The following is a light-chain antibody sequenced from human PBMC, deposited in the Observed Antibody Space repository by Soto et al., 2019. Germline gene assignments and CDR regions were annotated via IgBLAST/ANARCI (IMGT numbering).Light chain of an antibody. CDR1: QGISSY. V-gene: IGKV1-8*01. CDR2: AGS. Sequence: AIRMTQSPSSLSASTGDRVTITCRASQGISSYLAWYQQKPGKAPKLLIYAGSTLQSGVPSRFSGSGSGTDFTLTISCLQSEDFATYYCHQYYSYPWTFGQGTKVEIK. J-gene: IGKJ1*01. CDR3: HQYYSYPWT.